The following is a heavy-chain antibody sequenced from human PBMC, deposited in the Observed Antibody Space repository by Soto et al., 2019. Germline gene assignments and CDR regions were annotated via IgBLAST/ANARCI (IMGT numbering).Heavy chain of an antibody. V-gene: IGHV3-30*18. D-gene: IGHD4-17*01. CDR1: GFTFSSFA. CDR3: AKGTPVNGDYALDY. Sequence: GGSLRLSCAASGFTFSSFAMHWVRQAPGKGLEWVALIAYDGNNKYFADSVKGRFTISRDNSKDTVYLQMDSLRPEGTAVYYCAKGTPVNGDYALDYWGQGSLVTVSS. CDR2: IAYDGNNK. J-gene: IGHJ4*02.